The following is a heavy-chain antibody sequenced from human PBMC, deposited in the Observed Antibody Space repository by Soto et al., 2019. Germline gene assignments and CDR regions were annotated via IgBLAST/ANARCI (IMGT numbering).Heavy chain of an antibody. V-gene: IGHV1-2*02. CDR3: ARGMGYSYGYFYY. J-gene: IGHJ4*02. D-gene: IGHD5-18*01. CDR2: INPNSGGT. CDR1: GYTFTGYY. Sequence: ASVKVSCKASGYTFTGYYMHWVRQAPGQGLEWMGWINPNSGGTNYAQKFQGRVTMTRDTSISTAYMELSSVTAADTAVYYCARGMGYSYGYFYYWGQGTLVTVSS.